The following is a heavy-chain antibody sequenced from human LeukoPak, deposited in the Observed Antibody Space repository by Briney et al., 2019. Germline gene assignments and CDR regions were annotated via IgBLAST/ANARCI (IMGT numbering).Heavy chain of an antibody. D-gene: IGHD3-22*01. CDR2: IYSGGST. Sequence: GRSLRLSCAASGFTVSSNYMSWVRQAPGKGLEWVSVIYSGGSTYYADSVKGRFTISRDNSKNTLYLQMNSLRAEDTAVYYCARTPVYYYDSSGYGTGYFDYWGQGTLVTVSS. V-gene: IGHV3-53*01. CDR1: GFTVSSNY. J-gene: IGHJ4*02. CDR3: ARTPVYYYDSSGYGTGYFDY.